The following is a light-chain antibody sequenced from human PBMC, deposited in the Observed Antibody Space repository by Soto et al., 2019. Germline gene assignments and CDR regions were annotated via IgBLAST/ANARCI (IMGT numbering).Light chain of an antibody. Sequence: QSVLTQPPSVSGAPGQRVTISCSGSSSNLGAGYDVQWYRQFPGTAPKLLIYANSVRPSGVPDRFSGSRSGTSASLAISGLRSEDEGDYYCAAWDDSESGVVFGGGTMLTVL. J-gene: IGLJ2*01. CDR1: SSNLGAGYD. V-gene: IGLV1-40*01. CDR3: AAWDDSESGVV. CDR2: ANS.